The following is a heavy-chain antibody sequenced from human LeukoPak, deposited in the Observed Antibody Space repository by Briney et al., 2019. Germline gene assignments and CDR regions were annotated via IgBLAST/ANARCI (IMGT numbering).Heavy chain of an antibody. J-gene: IGHJ3*02. CDR1: GYAFTRYG. CDR3: AIDFFLLTYTDACDI. Sequence: GASVTVSCKASGYAFTRYGISWVRQAPGQGLEWMGWISTYSGDRNYAQKFQGRVGLSTDTTKRTAYMELKSLRSDDTAVYDCAIDFFLLTYTDACDIWGQGTRVTVSS. V-gene: IGHV1-18*01. CDR2: ISTYSGDR. D-gene: IGHD2/OR15-2a*01.